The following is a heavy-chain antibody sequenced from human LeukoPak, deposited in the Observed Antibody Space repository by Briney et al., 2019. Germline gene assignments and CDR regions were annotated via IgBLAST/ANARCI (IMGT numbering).Heavy chain of an antibody. CDR1: GFTFSSYA. J-gene: IGHJ4*02. Sequence: GGSLRLSCAASGFTFSSYAMTWVRQAPGKGLEWVSTISERGGSTNYADSVKGRFTISRDNAKNTLYLQMNSLRVEDTAVYYCVRDIVNLDYWGQGTLVTVSS. V-gene: IGHV3-23*01. CDR2: ISERGGST. CDR3: VRDIVNLDY. D-gene: IGHD1-26*01.